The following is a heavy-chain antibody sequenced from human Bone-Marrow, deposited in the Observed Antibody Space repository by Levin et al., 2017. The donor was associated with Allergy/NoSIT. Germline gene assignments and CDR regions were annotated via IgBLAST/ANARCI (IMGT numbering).Heavy chain of an antibody. D-gene: IGHD5-12*01. J-gene: IGHJ4*02. Sequence: LRLSCTVSGGSISGGGYYWSWIRQHPGKGPEWIGYIYYSGNTYYNPSLKSRVIISVVTSKNQLSLKLTSVTVADTAVYYCARFNGYDFDYWGQGTLVTVSS. CDR2: IYYSGNT. V-gene: IGHV4-31*03. CDR3: ARFNGYDFDY. CDR1: GGSISGGGYY.